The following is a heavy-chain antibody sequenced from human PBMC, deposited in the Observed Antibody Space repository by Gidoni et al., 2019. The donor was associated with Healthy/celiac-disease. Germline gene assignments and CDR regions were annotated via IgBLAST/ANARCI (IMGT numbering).Heavy chain of an antibody. J-gene: IGHJ6*02. D-gene: IGHD4-17*01. CDR3: ARYGDYEYYYYGMDV. CDR1: GYTFTSYG. Sequence: QVQLVQSGAEVKKPGASVTVSCQASGYTFTSYGISWVRQAPGQGLEWMGLISAYNGNTNYAQKLQGRVTMTTDTSTSTAYMELRSLRSDDTAVYYCARYGDYEYYYYGMDVWGQGTTVTVSS. V-gene: IGHV1-18*04. CDR2: ISAYNGNT.